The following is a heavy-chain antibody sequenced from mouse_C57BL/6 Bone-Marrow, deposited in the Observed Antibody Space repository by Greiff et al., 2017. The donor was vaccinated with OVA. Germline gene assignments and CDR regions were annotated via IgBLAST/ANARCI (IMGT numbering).Heavy chain of an antibody. V-gene: IGHV1-81*01. CDR3: ARADYGSSYGYFDY. Sequence: QVQLQQSGAELARPGASVKLSCKASGYTFTSYGISWVKQRTGQGLEWIGEIYPRSGNTYYNEKFKGKATLNADKSSSTAYMELRILTSEDSAVYFCARADYGSSYGYFDYWGQGTTLTVSS. CDR2: IYPRSGNT. J-gene: IGHJ2*01. D-gene: IGHD1-1*01. CDR1: GYTFTSYG.